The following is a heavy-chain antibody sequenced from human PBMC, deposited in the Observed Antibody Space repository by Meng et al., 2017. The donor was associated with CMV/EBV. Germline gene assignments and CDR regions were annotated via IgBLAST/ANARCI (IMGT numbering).Heavy chain of an antibody. V-gene: IGHV1-69*05. Sequence: SSVKVSCKASVGTFSSYAIRWVRQAPGQGLEWMGGIIPIFGTANYAQKFQGRVTITTDESTSTAYMELSSLRSEDTAVYYCAREGNWGAGDYWGQGTLVTVSS. J-gene: IGHJ4*02. CDR1: VGTFSSYA. CDR2: IIPIFGTA. D-gene: IGHD7-27*01. CDR3: AREGNWGAGDY.